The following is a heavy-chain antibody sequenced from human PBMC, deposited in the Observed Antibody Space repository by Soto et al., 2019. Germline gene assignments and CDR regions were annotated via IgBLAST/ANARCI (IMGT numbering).Heavy chain of an antibody. CDR1: GFTFSDSA. V-gene: IGHV3-73*01. CDR3: TRHVIDSTSSSDY. D-gene: IGHD6-6*01. CDR2: IRSKANSYAT. Sequence: EVQLVESGGGLVQPGGSLKLSCAASGFTFSDSAMHWVRQASGKGLEWVGRIRSKANSYATAYAASVKGRFTISRDDLKNTAYLQMNSLKTEDTAVYYCTRHVIDSTSSSDYWGQGTLVTVSS. J-gene: IGHJ4*02.